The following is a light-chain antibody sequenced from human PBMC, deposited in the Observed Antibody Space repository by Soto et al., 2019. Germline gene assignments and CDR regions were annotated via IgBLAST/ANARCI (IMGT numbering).Light chain of an antibody. V-gene: IGLV2-14*01. CDR3: SSYRSSDTREV. CDR1: SSDVGAYKY. CDR2: EVS. J-gene: IGLJ1*01. Sequence: QSVLTQPASVSGSPGQSITISCTGTSSDVGAYKYVSWYQQHPGTAPKIMIYEVSNRPSGVSNRFSGSKSGNTASLTISGVQAADEADYYCSSYRSSDTREVFGTGTKVTVL.